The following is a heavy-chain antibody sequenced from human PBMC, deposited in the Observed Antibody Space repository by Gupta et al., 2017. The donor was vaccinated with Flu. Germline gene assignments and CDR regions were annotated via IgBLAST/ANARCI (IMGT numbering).Heavy chain of an antibody. D-gene: IGHD3-10*01. CDR1: GDSVSSSPYY. J-gene: IGHJ5*02. CDR2: SSYSVTT. V-gene: IGHV4-39*01. CDR3: ASSAGVGGVGSASIWFDP. Sequence: QLQLQESGPGLVKPSESLSLTCSVSGDSVSSSPYYWGWIRQSPGWGLEWIGRSSYSVTTYHTTCLGSRSNKSGDKSKEEVSLNARAATDEDNYVYFCASSAGVGGVGSASIWFDPWGQGALGTVSS.